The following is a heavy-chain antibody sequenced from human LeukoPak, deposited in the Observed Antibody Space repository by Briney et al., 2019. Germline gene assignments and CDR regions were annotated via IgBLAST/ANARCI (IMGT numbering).Heavy chain of an antibody. V-gene: IGHV1-18*01. Sequence: ASVKVSCKASVYTFTTYGISWVRQAPGQGLEWMGWISAYNGDTNYAQKLQGRVTMTTDTSTSTTYMELRSLRSDDTAVYYCVRDYGSGSYRFGLWGRGTLVTVSS. CDR3: VRDYGSGSYRFGL. J-gene: IGHJ2*01. D-gene: IGHD3-10*01. CDR1: VYTFTTYG. CDR2: ISAYNGDT.